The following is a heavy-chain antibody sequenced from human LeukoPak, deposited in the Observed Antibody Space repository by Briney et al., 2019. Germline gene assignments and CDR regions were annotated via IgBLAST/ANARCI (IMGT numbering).Heavy chain of an antibody. D-gene: IGHD5-24*01. J-gene: IGHJ4*02. V-gene: IGHV4-39*07. CDR3: ARLPSGDGYNDLVDY. Sequence: PSETLSLTCTVSGGSISSSSYYWGWIRQPPGKGLEWIGSIYYSGSTYYNPSLKSRVTISVDTSKNQFSLKLSSVTAADTAVYYCARLPSGDGYNDLVDYWGQGTLVTVSS. CDR2: IYYSGST. CDR1: GGSISSSSYY.